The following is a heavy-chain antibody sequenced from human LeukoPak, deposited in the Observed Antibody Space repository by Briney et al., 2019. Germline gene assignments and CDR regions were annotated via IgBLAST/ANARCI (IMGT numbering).Heavy chain of an antibody. CDR3: ATRRDTHCSSSTSCYYYFDY. CDR2: IIPIFGTA. D-gene: IGHD2-2*01. CDR1: GGTFSSYA. V-gene: IGHV1-69*05. J-gene: IGHJ4*02. Sequence: SVKVSCKASGGTFSSYAISWVRQALGQGLEWMGGIIPIFGTANYAQKFQGRVTITTDESTSTAYMELSSLRSEDTAVYYCATRRDTHCSSSTSCYYYFDYWGQGTPVTVSS.